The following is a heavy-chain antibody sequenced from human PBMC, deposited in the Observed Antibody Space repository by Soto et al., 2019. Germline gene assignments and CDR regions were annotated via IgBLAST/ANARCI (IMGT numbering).Heavy chain of an antibody. CDR2: IYYSGRT. Sequence: PSETLSLTCTVSSGSISSSSYTWGWIRQPPGKGLEWIGSIYYSGRTYYNPSLKSRITVSVDTSKNQFSLNLSSVTAADTAVYYCARLHGYCIRTTCSCYFAMDVCGQGSMVT. CDR1: SGSISSSSYT. D-gene: IGHD2-2*01. J-gene: IGHJ6*01. CDR3: ARLHGYCIRTTCSCYFAMDV. V-gene: IGHV4-39*01.